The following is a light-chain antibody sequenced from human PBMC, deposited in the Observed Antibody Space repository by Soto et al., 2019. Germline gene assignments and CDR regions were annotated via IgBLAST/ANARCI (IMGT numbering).Light chain of an antibody. V-gene: IGKV3-15*01. CDR2: VAS. CDR1: HSFQAL. Sequence: RVTVSLSPWKIATLSFRASHSFQALFALSQQKPCHAPMLLIYVASTTATGIPARFSDSVSGTEFTLTLSSLHSECFGVYYCQQYNKWPRPFGQGTKVDIK. CDR3: QQYNKWPRP. J-gene: IGKJ1*01.